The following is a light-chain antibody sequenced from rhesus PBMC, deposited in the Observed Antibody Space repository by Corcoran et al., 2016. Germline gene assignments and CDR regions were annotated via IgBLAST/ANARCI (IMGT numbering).Light chain of an antibody. CDR1: QGINNW. J-gene: IGKJ1*01. CDR3: QQGYNIPRT. CDR2: SAS. V-gene: IGKV1-18*01. Sequence: DIQMTQSPSSLSASVGDKVTITCRASQGINNWLAWYQQKPGKAPKLLIYSASSLQSGVPSRFSGSVSGANYTLTISSLQPEDFATYYCQQGYNIPRTFGQGTKVEIK.